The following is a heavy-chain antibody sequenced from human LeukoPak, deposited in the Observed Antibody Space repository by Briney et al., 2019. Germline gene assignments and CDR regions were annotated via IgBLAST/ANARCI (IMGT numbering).Heavy chain of an antibody. CDR2: IRYDGSDK. CDR3: AKRADYYDSSRALYDAFDL. J-gene: IGHJ3*01. D-gene: IGHD3-16*01. Sequence: GGSLRLSCAASGFTFRTYGMHWVRQAPGKGLEWVTFIRYDGSDKYYADSVKGRFTISRDNSTNTLFLQMNSLRVEDTAVYYCAKRADYYDSSRALYDAFDLWGQGTMVTVSS. V-gene: IGHV3-30*02. CDR1: GFTFRTYG.